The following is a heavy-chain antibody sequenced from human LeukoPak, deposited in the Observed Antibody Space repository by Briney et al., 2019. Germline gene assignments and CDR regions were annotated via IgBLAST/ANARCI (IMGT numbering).Heavy chain of an antibody. J-gene: IGHJ5*02. V-gene: IGHV3-48*04. CDR3: ARVGSSGNWFDP. D-gene: IGHD1-26*01. CDR2: ISSSGSTI. Sequence: PGGSLRLSCAASGFIFSSHWMSWVRQAPGKGLEWVSYISSSGSTIYYADSVKGRFTISRDNAKNSLYLQMNSLRAEDTAVYYCARVGSSGNWFDPWGQGTLVTVSS. CDR1: GFIFSSHW.